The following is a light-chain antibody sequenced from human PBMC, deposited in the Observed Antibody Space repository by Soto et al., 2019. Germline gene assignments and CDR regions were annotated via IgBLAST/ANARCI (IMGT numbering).Light chain of an antibody. CDR3: MQGTYWWT. V-gene: IGKV2-30*01. CDR2: EVS. J-gene: IGKJ1*01. Sequence: DVVLTQSPLSLPVTLGQPASISCRSNHSLVSTAGHTYLHWFQQRPGQSPRRLIYEVSNRDSGVPDRFSGSGSDTAFTLKISRVEDYDVEIYFCMQGTYWWTFGQGTKVEIK. CDR1: HSLVSTAGHTY.